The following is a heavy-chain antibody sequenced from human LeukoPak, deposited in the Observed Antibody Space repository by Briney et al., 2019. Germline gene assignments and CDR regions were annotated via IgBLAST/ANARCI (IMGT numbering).Heavy chain of an antibody. D-gene: IGHD2-15*01. Sequence: ASVKVSCKASGYTFTGYYMHWVRQAPGQGLEWMGRINPNSGGTNYAQKFQGRVTTTRDTSISTAYMELSRLRSDDTAVYYCARAMRNYCSGGSCYFRPLDYWGQGTLVTVSS. CDR3: ARAMRNYCSGGSCYFRPLDY. CDR1: GYTFTGYY. J-gene: IGHJ4*02. CDR2: INPNSGGT. V-gene: IGHV1-2*06.